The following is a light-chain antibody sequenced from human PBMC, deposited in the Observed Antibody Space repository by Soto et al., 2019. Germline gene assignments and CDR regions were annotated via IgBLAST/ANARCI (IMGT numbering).Light chain of an antibody. Sequence: HSARTQPRSVSGSPGQAVTISSTATSSDVGGYNYVSWYQQHPGKAPKLMIYDVSKRPSGVPDRFSGSKSGNTASLTISGLQAEDEADYYCCSYAGSYFYVFGTGTKVTVL. CDR3: CSYAGSYFYV. J-gene: IGLJ1*01. CDR2: DVS. CDR1: SSDVGGYNY. V-gene: IGLV2-11*01.